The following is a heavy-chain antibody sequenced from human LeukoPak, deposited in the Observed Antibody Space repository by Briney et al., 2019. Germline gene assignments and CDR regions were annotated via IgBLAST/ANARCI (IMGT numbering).Heavy chain of an antibody. CDR2: IYYTGST. V-gene: IGHV4-59*01. D-gene: IGHD3-3*01. J-gene: IGHJ4*02. Sequence: SETLSLTCTVSGGSISNYYWSWIRQPPGKGLEWIGYIYYTGSTNYNPSLKSRVTISVDTSKNQFSLELGSVTAADTAVYYCARAVRDDFWSGYFYWGQGTLVTVSS. CDR1: GGSISNYY. CDR3: ARAVRDDFWSGYFY.